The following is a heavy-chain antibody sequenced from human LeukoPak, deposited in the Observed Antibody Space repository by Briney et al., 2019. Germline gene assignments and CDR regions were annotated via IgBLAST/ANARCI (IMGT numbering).Heavy chain of an antibody. J-gene: IGHJ5*02. CDR2: IYYSGST. CDR1: GGSISSYY. Sequence: PSETLSLTCTVSGGSISSYYWGWIRQPPGKGLEWIGSIYYSGSTYYNPSLKSRVTISVDTSKNQFSLKLSSVTAADTAVYYCARQRRFLEWLPPGWFDPWGQGTLVTVSS. CDR3: ARQRRFLEWLPPGWFDP. V-gene: IGHV4-39*01. D-gene: IGHD3-3*01.